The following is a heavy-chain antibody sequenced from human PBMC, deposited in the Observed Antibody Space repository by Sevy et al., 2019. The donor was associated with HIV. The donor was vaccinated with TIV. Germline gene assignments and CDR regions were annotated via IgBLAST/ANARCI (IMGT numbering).Heavy chain of an antibody. CDR3: ARDLPTSATTVAQFDY. V-gene: IGHV3-48*03. D-gene: IGHD4-17*01. Sequence: GGSLRLSCAASGFTFSSYEMNWVRQAPGKGLEWVSYISNSGSTIYYSDSVKGGFTISRDNAKNSLYLQMNSLRVEDTAEYYCARDLPTSATTVAQFDYWGRGTLVTVSS. J-gene: IGHJ4*02. CDR1: GFTFSSYE. CDR2: ISNSGSTI.